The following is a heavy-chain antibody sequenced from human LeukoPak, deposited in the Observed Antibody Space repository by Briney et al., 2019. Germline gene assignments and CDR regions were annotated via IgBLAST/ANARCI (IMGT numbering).Heavy chain of an antibody. Sequence: GGSLRLSCAPSGFTVSSNYMSWVRQAPGKGLEWVSVIYSGGDTFYADSVKDRFTIPRDNSKNTLYLQMNSLRAEDTAVYYCAAKVELRSNGPYFNSWGQGTLVTVSS. J-gene: IGHJ4*02. CDR2: IYSGGDT. D-gene: IGHD1-7*01. CDR1: GFTVSSNY. V-gene: IGHV3-53*01. CDR3: AAKVELRSNGPYFNS.